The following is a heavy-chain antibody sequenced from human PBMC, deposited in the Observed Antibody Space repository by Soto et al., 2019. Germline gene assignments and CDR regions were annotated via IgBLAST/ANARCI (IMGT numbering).Heavy chain of an antibody. CDR1: GFTFSSYW. Sequence: GGSLRLSCAASGFTFSSYWMSWVRQAPGKGLEWVANIKQDGSEKYYVDSVKGRFTISRDNAKNSLYLQMNSLRAEDTAVYYCARRGRDYDFWSGYYTAYYYYYYYMDVWGKGTTVTVSS. J-gene: IGHJ6*03. CDR3: ARRGRDYDFWSGYYTAYYYYYYYMDV. CDR2: IKQDGSEK. D-gene: IGHD3-3*01. V-gene: IGHV3-7*01.